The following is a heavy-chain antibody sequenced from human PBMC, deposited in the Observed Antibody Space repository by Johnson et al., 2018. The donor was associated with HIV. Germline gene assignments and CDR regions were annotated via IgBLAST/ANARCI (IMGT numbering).Heavy chain of an antibody. CDR3: ARDVIYYYDSSGYSGAFDI. V-gene: IGHV3-30*03. CDR1: GFSFSSYG. CDR2: ISYDGSNK. J-gene: IGHJ3*02. Sequence: VQLVESGGGVVQPGRSLRLSCAASGFSFSSYGMHWVRQAPGKGLEWVAVISYDGSNKYYADSVKGRFTISRDNSKNTRYLQMNSLRAEDTAVYYCARDVIYYYDSSGYSGAFDIWGQGTVVTVSS. D-gene: IGHD3-22*01.